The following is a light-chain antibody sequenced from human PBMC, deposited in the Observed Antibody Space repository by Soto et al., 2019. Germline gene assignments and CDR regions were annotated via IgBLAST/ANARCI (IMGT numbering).Light chain of an antibody. CDR1: SSDIGNYNF. J-gene: IGLJ3*02. CDR3: CSYAGSSSWV. Sequence: QSALTQPASVSGSPGQSITISCTGTSSDIGNYNFVTWYQQHPGKAPKLMIYEGTKRPSGVSNRFSGSNSGNTASLTISGLQAEDEADCCSYAGSSSWVFGGGTKVTVL. CDR2: EGT. V-gene: IGLV2-23*01.